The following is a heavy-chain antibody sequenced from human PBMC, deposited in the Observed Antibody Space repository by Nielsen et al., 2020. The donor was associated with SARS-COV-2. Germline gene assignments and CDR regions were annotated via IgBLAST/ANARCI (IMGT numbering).Heavy chain of an antibody. CDR2: IYYSGST. V-gene: IGHV4-59*12. CDR1: GGSISSYS. Sequence: SETLSLTCTVSGGSISSYSWSWIRQPPGKGLEWIGYIYYSGSTNYNPSLKSRVTISVDTSKNQFSLKLSSVTAADTAVYYCARDPGIAARLYYYYYYGMDVWGQGTTVTVSS. CDR3: ARDPGIAARLYYYYYYGMDV. J-gene: IGHJ6*02. D-gene: IGHD6-6*01.